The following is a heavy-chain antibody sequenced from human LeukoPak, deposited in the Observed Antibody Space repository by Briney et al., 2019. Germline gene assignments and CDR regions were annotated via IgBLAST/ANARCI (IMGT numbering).Heavy chain of an antibody. CDR2: ISYDGSNK. CDR3: ARDLYY. CDR1: GFTFSSYA. J-gene: IGHJ4*02. V-gene: IGHV3-30*04. Sequence: PGRSLRLSCAASGFTFSSYAMHWVRQAPGKGLEWVAVISYDGSNKNYADSVKGRFTISRDNSKNTLYLQMNSLRAEDTAVYYCARDLYYWGQGTLVTVSS.